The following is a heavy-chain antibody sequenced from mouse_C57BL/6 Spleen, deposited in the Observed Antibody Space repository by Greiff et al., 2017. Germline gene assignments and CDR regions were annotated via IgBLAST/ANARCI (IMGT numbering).Heavy chain of an antibody. V-gene: IGHV1-81*01. CDR2: IYPRSGNT. D-gene: IGHD1-1*01. CDR3: ARFYYYGSSYRYFDY. J-gene: IGHJ2*01. Sequence: VKLMESGAELARPGASVKLSCKASGYTFTSYGISWVKQRTGQGLEWIGEIYPRSGNTYYNEKFKGKATLTADKSSSTAYMELRSLTSEDSAVYFCARFYYYGSSYRYFDYWGQGTTLTVSS. CDR1: GYTFTSYG.